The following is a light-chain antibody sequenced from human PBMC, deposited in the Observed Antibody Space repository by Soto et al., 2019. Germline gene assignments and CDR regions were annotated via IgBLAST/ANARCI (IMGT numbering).Light chain of an antibody. CDR2: AAS. V-gene: IGKV1-39*01. CDR1: QSISTY. Sequence: DIQMTQSPSSLSVSVGDRVTITCRASQSISTYLNWYQQKAGLAPKLLIYAASSLQSGVPSRFSGSGSGTDFTLTISSLQPEDFATYYCQQTYSTPPTFGQGTKVDI. J-gene: IGKJ1*01. CDR3: QQTYSTPPT.